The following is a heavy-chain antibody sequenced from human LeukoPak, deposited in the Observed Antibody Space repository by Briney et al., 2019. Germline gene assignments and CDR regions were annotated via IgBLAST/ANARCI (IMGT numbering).Heavy chain of an antibody. CDR2: ISGSGGST. CDR1: GFTFTSYS. Sequence: GGSLRLSCAASGFTFTSYSMNWVRQAPGKGLEWVSAISGSGGSTYYTDSVKGRFTISRDNSKNTLYLQMNSLRAEDTAVYYCAKDLLTGYFDYWGQGTLVTVSS. CDR3: AKDLLTGYFDY. V-gene: IGHV3-23*01. D-gene: IGHD7-27*01. J-gene: IGHJ4*02.